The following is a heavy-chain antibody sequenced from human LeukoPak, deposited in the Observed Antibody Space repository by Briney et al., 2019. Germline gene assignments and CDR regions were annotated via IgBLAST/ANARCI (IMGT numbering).Heavy chain of an antibody. CDR1: GFTFSRNN. Sequence: EGSLRLSCAASGFTFSRNNMNWVRQAPGKGLEWISYISFSSDMIYYADSVKGRFTISRDNAKNSLYLQMNSLRAEDTAVYYCARVPVASDGTCFDSWGQGTLVIVSS. J-gene: IGHJ4*02. CDR2: ISFSSDMI. V-gene: IGHV3-48*04. CDR3: ARVPVASDGTCFDS. D-gene: IGHD6-13*01.